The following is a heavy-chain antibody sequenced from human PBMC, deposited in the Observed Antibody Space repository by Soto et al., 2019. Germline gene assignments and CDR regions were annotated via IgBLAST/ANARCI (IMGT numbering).Heavy chain of an antibody. CDR3: AKDLRSSDFWSGYSRYYYYYGMDV. D-gene: IGHD3-3*01. Sequence: GGSLRLSCAASGFTFSSYGMHWVRQAPGKGLEWVAVISYDGSNKYYADSVKGRFTISRDNSKNTLHLQMNSLRAEDTAVYYCAKDLRSSDFWSGYSRYYYYYGMDVWGQGATVTVSS. CDR2: ISYDGSNK. V-gene: IGHV3-30*18. J-gene: IGHJ6*02. CDR1: GFTFSSYG.